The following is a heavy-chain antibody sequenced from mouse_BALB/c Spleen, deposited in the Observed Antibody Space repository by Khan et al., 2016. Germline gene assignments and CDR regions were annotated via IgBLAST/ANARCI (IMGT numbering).Heavy chain of an antibody. V-gene: IGHV3-2*02. CDR2: IKYSGST. Sequence: EVKLEESGPGLVKPSQSLSLTCTVTGYSITSDYAWNWIRQFPGNKLEWMGYIKYSGSTTYNPSLKSRISITRDTSKNQFFLQLKSVTTEDTATXYCARVPTATRYFDVWGAGTTVTVSS. CDR3: ARVPTATRYFDV. D-gene: IGHD1-2*01. CDR1: GYSITSDYA. J-gene: IGHJ1*01.